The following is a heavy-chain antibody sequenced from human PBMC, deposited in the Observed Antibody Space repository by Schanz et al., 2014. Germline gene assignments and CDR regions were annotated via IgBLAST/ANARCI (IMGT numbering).Heavy chain of an antibody. V-gene: IGHV3-30*02. D-gene: IGHD3-16*01. CDR1: GLTFSNFG. CDR2: IRSDGRDK. Sequence: QGQLVESGGGVVQPGGSLRLSCAASGLTFSNFGFHWVRQAPGMGLEWVAVIRSDGRDKCYADAVKDRFTISSENTKNMLYLNITSLRGEDTAVYFCATSWGGASSAGLDQYYGMDVWGQGTTVTVSS. CDR3: ATSWGGASSAGLDQYYGMDV. J-gene: IGHJ6*02.